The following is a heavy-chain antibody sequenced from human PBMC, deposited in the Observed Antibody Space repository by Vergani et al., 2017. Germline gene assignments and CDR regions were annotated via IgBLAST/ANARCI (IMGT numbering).Heavy chain of an antibody. CDR3: AREYSSTSGRAFDF. Sequence: DVHLAESGGGFFQPGGSLRLSCSASGFSFNSYWMNWVRQAPGKGLEGVSFVSTGTKSQSYAESVKGRFTISRDSAKNSLYLQMDSLRAEDTAVYYCAREYSSTSGRAFDFWGQGTKVTVSS. J-gene: IGHJ3*01. CDR2: VSTGTKSQ. D-gene: IGHD2-2*01. CDR1: GFSFNSYW. V-gene: IGHV3-48*01.